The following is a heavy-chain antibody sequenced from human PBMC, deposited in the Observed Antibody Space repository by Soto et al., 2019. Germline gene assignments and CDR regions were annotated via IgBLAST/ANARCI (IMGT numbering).Heavy chain of an antibody. CDR3: GRARPPPPPPPPPPQLGRPWFHP. V-gene: IGHV4-34*01. CDR2: INHSGST. CDR1: GGSFSGYY. Sequence: PSETLSLTCAVYGGSFSGYYWSWIRQPPGKGLEWIGEINHSGSTNYNPSLKSRVTISVDTSKNQFSLKLTSVTAADTAVYYCGRARPPPPPPPPPPQLGRPWFHPGGKEPLLT. J-gene: IGHJ5*02. D-gene: IGHD3-10*01.